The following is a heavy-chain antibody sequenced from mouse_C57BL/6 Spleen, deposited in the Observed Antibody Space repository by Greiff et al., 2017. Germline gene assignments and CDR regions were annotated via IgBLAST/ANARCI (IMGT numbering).Heavy chain of an antibody. CDR2: INPYNGDT. Sequence: EVKLQESGPELVKPGDSVKISCKASGYSFTGYFMNWVMQSHGKSLEWIGRINPYNGDTFYNQKFKGKATLTVDKSSSTAHMELRSLTSEDSAVYYCARRKVYYGNWYFDVWGTGTTVTVAS. V-gene: IGHV1-20*01. CDR1: GYSFTGYF. J-gene: IGHJ1*03. CDR3: ARRKVYYGNWYFDV. D-gene: IGHD2-1*01.